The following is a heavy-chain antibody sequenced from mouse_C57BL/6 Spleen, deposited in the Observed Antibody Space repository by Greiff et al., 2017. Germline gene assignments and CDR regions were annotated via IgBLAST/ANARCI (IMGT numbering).Heavy chain of an antibody. V-gene: IGHV1-81*01. CDR2: IYPRSGNT. CDR3: ARGANWEGLLTY. CDR1: GYTFTSYG. Sequence: QVQLQQSGAELARPGASVKLSCKASGYTFTSYGISWVKQRTGQGLEWIGEIYPRSGNTYYNEKFKGKATLTADKSSSTAYMELRSLTSEDSAVYFCARGANWEGLLTYWGQGTLVTVSA. J-gene: IGHJ3*01. D-gene: IGHD4-1*01.